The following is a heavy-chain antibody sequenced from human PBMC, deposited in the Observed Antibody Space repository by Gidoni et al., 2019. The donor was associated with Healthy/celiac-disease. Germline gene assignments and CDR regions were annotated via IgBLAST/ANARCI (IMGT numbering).Heavy chain of an antibody. CDR2: ISSSISYI. CDR1: GFTFSSYS. Sequence: EVQLVESGGGLVKPGGSLRLSCAASGFTFSSYSMNWVRQAPGKGLEWVSSISSSISYIYYADSVKGRFTISRDNAKNSLYLQMNSLRAEDTAVYYCARARCSSTSCYFDYWGQGTLVTVSS. J-gene: IGHJ4*02. D-gene: IGHD2-2*01. V-gene: IGHV3-21*01. CDR3: ARARCSSTSCYFDY.